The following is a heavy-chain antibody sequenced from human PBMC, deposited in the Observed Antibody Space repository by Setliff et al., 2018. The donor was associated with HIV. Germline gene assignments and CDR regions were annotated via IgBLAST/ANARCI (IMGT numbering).Heavy chain of an antibody. D-gene: IGHD1-26*01. CDR2: INPSGGGT. CDR1: GYTFTSY. J-gene: IGHJ6*03. V-gene: IGHV1-46*01. Sequence: ASVKVSCKASGYTFTSYIHWVRQAPGQGLECMGMINPSGGGTSYAQKFQGRVPMTRDTSTSTVYMELRSLRSEDTAVYYCARGGQYSGSYLPRDYYMDVWGKGTTVTVSS. CDR3: ARGGQYSGSYLPRDYYMDV.